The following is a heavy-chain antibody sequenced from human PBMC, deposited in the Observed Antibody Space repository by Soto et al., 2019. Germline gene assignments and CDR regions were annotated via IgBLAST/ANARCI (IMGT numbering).Heavy chain of an antibody. CDR2: IYYSGSDSGST. CDR1: VGSITTYY. V-gene: IGHV4-59*01. D-gene: IGHD3-10*01. CDR3: KRGGGEC. J-gene: IGHJ4*02. Sequence: PSETLSLTCTFSVGSITTYYWSCIRQPPGKGLEWIGYIYYSGSDSGSTNYIPSLKSRVTISVDTSKNQFSLKLTSVTAADTVLYFCKRGGGECWGQATLVIVSS.